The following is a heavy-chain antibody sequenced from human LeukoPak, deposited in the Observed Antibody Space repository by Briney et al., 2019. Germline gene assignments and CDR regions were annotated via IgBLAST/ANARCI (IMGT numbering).Heavy chain of an antibody. V-gene: IGHV3-21*01. CDR2: ISSSSSYI. CDR3: AKGSVRYNWNAED. D-gene: IGHD1-1*01. J-gene: IGHJ4*02. Sequence: GGSLRLSCAASGFTFSSYSMNWVRQAPGKGLEWVSSISSSSSYIYYADSVKGRFTISRDNAKNSLYLLMNSLRAEDTAVYYCAKGSVRYNWNAEDWGQGTLVTVSS. CDR1: GFTFSSYS.